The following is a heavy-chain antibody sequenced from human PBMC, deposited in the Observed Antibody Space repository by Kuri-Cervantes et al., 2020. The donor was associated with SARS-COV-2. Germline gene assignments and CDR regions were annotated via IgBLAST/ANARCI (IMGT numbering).Heavy chain of an antibody. D-gene: IGHD5-18*01. CDR3: ASRGGYSYGYPPTDYYMDV. J-gene: IGHJ6*03. Sequence: LRLSCTVSGGSISSGSYFWNWIRQPAGKEQEWIGRISVSGSTYYNPSLKTRVSMSVDSSNNEFSLRLTSVTAADTAVYYCASRGGYSYGYPPTDYYMDVWGKGTTVTVSS. CDR1: GGSISSGSYF. V-gene: IGHV4-61*02. CDR2: ISVSGST.